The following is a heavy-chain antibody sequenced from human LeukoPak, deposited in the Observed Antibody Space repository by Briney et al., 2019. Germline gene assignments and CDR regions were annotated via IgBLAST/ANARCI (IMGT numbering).Heavy chain of an antibody. Sequence: GASLKISCKGSGYSFTSYWIGWVRQMPGKGLEWMGIIYPDDSDTRYSPSFQGQVTISADKSISTAYLQWSSLKASDTAMYYCARERSYYDSSGDYWGQGTLVTVSS. V-gene: IGHV5-51*01. CDR2: IYPDDSDT. CDR3: ARERSYYDSSGDY. CDR1: GYSFTSYW. D-gene: IGHD3-22*01. J-gene: IGHJ4*02.